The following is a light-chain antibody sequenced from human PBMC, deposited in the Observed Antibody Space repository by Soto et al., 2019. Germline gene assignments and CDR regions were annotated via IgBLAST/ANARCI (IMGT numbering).Light chain of an antibody. V-gene: IGKV1-39*01. CDR1: QTIIGY. CDR3: QQSYTTPRT. CDR2: AAS. J-gene: IGKJ1*01. Sequence: DIQMTQSPSSLSASIGDSVTITCRASQTIIGYLNWYQQKPGKAPRLLINAASNLQGGVPSRFRGSGSETDFTLTITSLQPEDFATYYCQQSYTTPRTFGQGTKVEIQ.